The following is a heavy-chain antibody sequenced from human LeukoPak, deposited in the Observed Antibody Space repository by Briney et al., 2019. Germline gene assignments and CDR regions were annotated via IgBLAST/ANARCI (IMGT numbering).Heavy chain of an antibody. D-gene: IGHD7-27*01. CDR2: IIPIFGTA. J-gene: IGHJ3*02. CDR3: ALGKGHNDAFDI. Sequence: GASVKVSCKASGYTFTSYAMNWVRQAPGQGLEWMGGIIPIFGTANYAQKFQGRVTITADESTSTAYMELSSLRSEDTAVYYCALGKGHNDAFDIWGQGTMVTVSS. CDR1: GYTFTSYA. V-gene: IGHV1-69*13.